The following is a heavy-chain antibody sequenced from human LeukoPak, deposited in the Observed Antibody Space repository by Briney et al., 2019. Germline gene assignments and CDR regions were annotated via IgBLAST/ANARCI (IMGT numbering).Heavy chain of an antibody. D-gene: IGHD6-13*01. CDR2: IYSGGNA. CDR3: ARDLQQLVQSVWS. Sequence: GGSLRLSCAASGFSVTTKTMSWVRQAPGKGLEWVSDIYSGGNADYRDSVKGRFTIYRDTSKNTLYLPMNSLTVEDTDVYYCARDLQQLVQSVWSWGQGTLVTVSS. V-gene: IGHV3-53*01. J-gene: IGHJ5*02. CDR1: GFSVTTKT.